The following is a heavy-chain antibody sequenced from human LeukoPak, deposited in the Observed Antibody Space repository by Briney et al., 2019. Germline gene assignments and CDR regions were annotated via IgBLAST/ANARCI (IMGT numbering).Heavy chain of an antibody. V-gene: IGHV3-7*01. D-gene: IGHD4-23*01. CDR1: GFTFSTCW. CDR3: ATSFDSSGND. Sequence: GGSLRLSCAASGFTFSTCWMSWVRQAPGKGLEWVGNIYKDGSVKNYVDSVKGRFTISRDNTKNSLYLEMNNLRVEDTAIYYCATSFDSSGNDWGRGTLVTVSS. CDR2: IYKDGSVK. J-gene: IGHJ4*02.